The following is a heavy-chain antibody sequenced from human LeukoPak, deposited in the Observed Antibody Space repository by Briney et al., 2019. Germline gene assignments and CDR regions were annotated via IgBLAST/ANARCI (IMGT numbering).Heavy chain of an antibody. J-gene: IGHJ4*02. V-gene: IGHV3-9*01. CDR3: AKGNHAHIGAAVNY. CDR1: GFTFRASS. Sequence: PGGSLTLSCAAFGFTFRASSMNWLRQAPGKGLEWLSGINWNSGSIVYADSVKGLFTISRDNAKNSLYLQMNSLGAEDTALYYCAKGNHAHIGAAVNYWGQGTLVTVSS. D-gene: IGHD6-13*01. CDR2: INWNSGSI.